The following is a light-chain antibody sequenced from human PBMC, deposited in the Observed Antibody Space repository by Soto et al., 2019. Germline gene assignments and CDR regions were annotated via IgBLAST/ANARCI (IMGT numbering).Light chain of an antibody. V-gene: IGKV3-11*01. Sequence: EIVLTQSPATLSLSPGERATLSCRASQSVGSHLTWYQQKPGQPPRLLIYDTFNRATGIPDRFSGRGSGTDFTLSISSLDPEDFAIYYCQQRSTWTPEFTFVPGTKVDIK. CDR1: QSVGSH. CDR2: DTF. J-gene: IGKJ3*01. CDR3: QQRSTWTPEFT.